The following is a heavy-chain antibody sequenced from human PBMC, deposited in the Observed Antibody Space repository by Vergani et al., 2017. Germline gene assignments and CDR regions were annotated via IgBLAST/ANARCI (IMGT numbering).Heavy chain of an antibody. CDR3: ARDPDYGSGIYWFDP. CDR2: IYYSGST. CDR1: GRSISSGDYY. Sequence: QVQLQESGPGLVKPSETLSLTCTVSGRSISSGDYYWSWIRQPPGKGLEWIGYIYYSGSTYYNPSLKSRVTISVDTSKNQFSLKLSSVTAADTAVYYCARDPDYGSGIYWFDPWGQGTLVTVSS. V-gene: IGHV4-30-4*08. J-gene: IGHJ5*02. D-gene: IGHD3-10*01.